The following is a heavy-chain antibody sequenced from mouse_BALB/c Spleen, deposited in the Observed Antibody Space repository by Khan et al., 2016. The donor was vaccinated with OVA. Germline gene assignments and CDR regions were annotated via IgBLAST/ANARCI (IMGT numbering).Heavy chain of an antibody. CDR2: INPTTGYT. CDR3: ARFMITTNYAMDY. J-gene: IGHJ4*01. D-gene: IGHD2-4*01. V-gene: IGHV1-7*01. Sequence: QVQLQQSGAELAQPGASVKMSCKASGYTFTTFWMHWVKQRPGQGLEWIGYINPTTGYTEYCQKFKDKATLTADKSSNTAYMQLSSLTSEDSAVYYCARFMITTNYAMDYWGQGTSVTVSS. CDR1: GYTFTTFW.